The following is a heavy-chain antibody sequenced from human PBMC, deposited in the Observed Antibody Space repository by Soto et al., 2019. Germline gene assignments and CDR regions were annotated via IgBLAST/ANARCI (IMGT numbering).Heavy chain of an antibody. CDR1: GYTFTSYG. CDR3: ARGLYTWGPTTRKYYYYSTDKGV. Sequence: GASVKVSCKASGYTFTSYGISWVRQAPGQGLEWMGWISAYNGNTNYAQKLQGRVTMTTDTSTSTAYMELRSLRSDDTAVYYCARGLYTWGPTTRKYYYYSTDKGVRGKGTRVPVPP. J-gene: IGHJ6*04. D-gene: IGHD2-2*02. V-gene: IGHV1-18*01. CDR2: ISAYNGNT.